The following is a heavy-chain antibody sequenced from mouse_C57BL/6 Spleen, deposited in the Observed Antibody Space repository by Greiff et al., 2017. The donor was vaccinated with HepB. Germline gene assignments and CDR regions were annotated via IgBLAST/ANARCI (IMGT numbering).Heavy chain of an antibody. D-gene: IGHD2-4*01. CDR1: GFTFSSYA. Sequence: EVQVVESGGGLVKPGGSLKLSCAASGFTFSSYAMSWVRQTPEKRLEWVATISDGGSYTYYPDNVKGRFTISRDNAKNNLYLQMSHLKSEDTAMYYCARGYDSGFAYWGQGTLVTVSA. CDR2: ISDGGSYT. J-gene: IGHJ3*01. V-gene: IGHV5-4*01. CDR3: ARGYDSGFAY.